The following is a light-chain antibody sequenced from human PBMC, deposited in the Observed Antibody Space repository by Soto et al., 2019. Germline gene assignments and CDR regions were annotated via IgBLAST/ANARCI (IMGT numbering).Light chain of an antibody. V-gene: IGLV2-14*03. Sequence: QSALTQPASVSGSPGQSVTISCTGTISDVGGYDYVSWYQQYPGKAPKVMIYDVSNRPSGVSNRFSGSKSGNTASLTISGLQAEDEAHYYCTSYTTSATVVFGGGTKLTVL. CDR1: ISDVGGYDY. J-gene: IGLJ2*01. CDR3: TSYTTSATVV. CDR2: DVS.